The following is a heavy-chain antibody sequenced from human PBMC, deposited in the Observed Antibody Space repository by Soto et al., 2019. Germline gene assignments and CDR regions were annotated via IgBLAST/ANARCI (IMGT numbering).Heavy chain of an antibody. V-gene: IGHV1-18*01. D-gene: IGHD3-22*01. Sequence: ASVKVSCEACGDTITSXGISGVRQAPGQGLEGMGWISAYNGNTNYAQKLQGRVTMTTDTSTSTAYMELRSLRSDDTAVYYCARVYDSSGYYLRFDPWGQGTLLTVSS. CDR1: GDTITSXG. J-gene: IGHJ5*02. CDR2: ISAYNGNT. CDR3: ARVYDSSGYYLRFDP.